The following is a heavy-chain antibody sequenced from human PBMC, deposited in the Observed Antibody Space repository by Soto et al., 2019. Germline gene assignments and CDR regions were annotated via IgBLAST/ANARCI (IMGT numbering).Heavy chain of an antibody. Sequence: GSLRLSCAASGFTFSSYWMSWVRQAPGKGLEWVANIKQDGSEKYYVDSVKGRFTISRDDAKNSLYLQMNSLRAEDTAVYYCARAVHIVGVAFDYWGQGTLVTVSS. V-gene: IGHV3-7*01. J-gene: IGHJ4*02. CDR2: IKQDGSEK. D-gene: IGHD1-26*01. CDR3: ARAVHIVGVAFDY. CDR1: GFTFSSYW.